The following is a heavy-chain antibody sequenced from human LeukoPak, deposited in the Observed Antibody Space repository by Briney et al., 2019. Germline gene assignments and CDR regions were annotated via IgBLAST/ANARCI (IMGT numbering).Heavy chain of an antibody. CDR3: ARVVGRGIAAAARPDY. V-gene: IGHV1-46*01. CDR1: GYTFTSYY. D-gene: IGHD6-13*01. J-gene: IGHJ4*02. CDR2: INPSGGST. Sequence: GASVKVSCKASGYTFTSYYMHWVRQAPGQGLEWMGIINPSGGSTSYAQKFQGRVTMTTDTSTSTAYMELRSLRSDDTAVYYCARVVGRGIAAAARPDYWGQGTLVTVSS.